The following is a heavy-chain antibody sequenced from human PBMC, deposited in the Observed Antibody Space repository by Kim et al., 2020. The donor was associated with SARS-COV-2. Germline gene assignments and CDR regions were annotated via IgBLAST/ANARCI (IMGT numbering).Heavy chain of an antibody. CDR2: ISGSGGST. CDR3: AKSDSSTSAAG. J-gene: IGHJ4*02. V-gene: IGHV3-23*01. D-gene: IGHD2-2*01. Sequence: GVSLRLSCAASGFTFSSYAMSWVRQAPGKGLEWVSAISGSGGSTYYADSVKGRFTISRDNSTNTLYLQMNSLRAEDTAVYYCAKSDSSTSAAGWGQGTLVTVSS. CDR1: GFTFSSYA.